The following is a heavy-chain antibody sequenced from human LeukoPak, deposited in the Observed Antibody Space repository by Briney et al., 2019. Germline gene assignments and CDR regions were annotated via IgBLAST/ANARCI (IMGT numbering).Heavy chain of an antibody. V-gene: IGHV4-61*02. CDR2: IYTSGST. J-gene: IGHJ4*02. Sequence: SETLSLTCTVSGGSISSGSYYWSWIRQPAGKGLEWIGRIYTSGSTNYNPSLKSRVTISVDTSKNQFSLKLSSVTAADTAVYYCARDPNEPAYFDYWGQGTLVTVSS. D-gene: IGHD1-1*01. CDR3: ARDPNEPAYFDY. CDR1: GGSISSGSYY.